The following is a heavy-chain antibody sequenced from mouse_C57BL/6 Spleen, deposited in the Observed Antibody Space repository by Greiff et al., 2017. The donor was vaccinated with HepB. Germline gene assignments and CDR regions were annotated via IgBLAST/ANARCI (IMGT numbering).Heavy chain of an antibody. Sequence: QVQLKQPGAELVKPGASVKLSCKASGYTFTSYWMHWVKQRPGQGLEWIGMIHPNSGSTNYNEKFKSKATLTVDKSSSTAYMQLSSLTSEDSAVYYCARGNYGSFYAMDYWGQGTSVTVSS. CDR2: IHPNSGST. J-gene: IGHJ4*01. D-gene: IGHD1-1*01. CDR1: GYTFTSYW. CDR3: ARGNYGSFYAMDY. V-gene: IGHV1-64*01.